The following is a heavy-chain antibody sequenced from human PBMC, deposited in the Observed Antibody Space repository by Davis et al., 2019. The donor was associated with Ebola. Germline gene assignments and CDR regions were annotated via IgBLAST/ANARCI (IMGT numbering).Heavy chain of an antibody. CDR3: ARGVRYGDYFDY. CDR2: INPNSGGT. D-gene: IGHD4-17*01. J-gene: IGHJ4*02. CDR1: GYTFTGYY. Sequence: AASVKVSCKASGYTFTGYYMHWVRQAPGQGLEWMGWINPNSGGTNYAQKFQGWVNMTRDTSISTAYMELSRLRSDDTAVYYCARGVRYGDYFDYWGQGTLVTVSS. V-gene: IGHV1-2*04.